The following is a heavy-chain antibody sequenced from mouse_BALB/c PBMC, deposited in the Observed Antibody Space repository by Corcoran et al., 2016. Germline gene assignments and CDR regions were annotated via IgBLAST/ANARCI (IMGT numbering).Heavy chain of an antibody. D-gene: IGHD6-1*01. CDR3: AREPYAMDY. J-gene: IGHJ4*01. CDR2: INTYTGEP. CDR1: GYTFTNYG. Sequence: QIQVVQSGPELKKPGETVKISCKASGYTFTNYGMYWVKQAPGKGLKWMGWINTYTGEPTYADDFKGRFAFSLETSASTAYLQINNLKNEDTATYFCAREPYAMDYWGQGTSVTVSS. V-gene: IGHV9-3-1*01.